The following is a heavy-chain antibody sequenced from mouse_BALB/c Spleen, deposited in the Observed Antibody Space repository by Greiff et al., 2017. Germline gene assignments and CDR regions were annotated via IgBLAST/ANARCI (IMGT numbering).Heavy chain of an antibody. V-gene: IGHV5-6-3*01. CDR3: ARDDWAFDY. Sequence: EVQRVESGGGLVQPGGSLKLSCAASGFTFSSYGMSWVRQTPDKRLELVATINSNGGSTYYPDSVKGRFTISRDNAKNTLYLQMSSLKSEDTAMYYCARDDWAFDYWGQGTTLTVSS. CDR2: INSNGGST. J-gene: IGHJ2*01. D-gene: IGHD4-1*01. CDR1: GFTFSSYG.